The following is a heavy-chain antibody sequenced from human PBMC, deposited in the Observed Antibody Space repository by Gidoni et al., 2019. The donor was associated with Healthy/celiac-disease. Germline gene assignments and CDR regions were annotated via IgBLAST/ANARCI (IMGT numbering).Heavy chain of an antibody. CDR2: IYYSGST. Sequence: QLQLQESGPGLVKPSETLSLTCTVSGGPISSSSYYWGWIRQPPGKGLEWIGGIYYSGSTSSNPSLKSRVIISVDTSKNQFSLKLSSGTAADTAVYYCARLWFGEPHVSNFDYWGQGTLVTVSS. D-gene: IGHD3-10*01. CDR1: GGPISSSSYY. V-gene: IGHV4-39*01. J-gene: IGHJ4*02. CDR3: ARLWFGEPHVSNFDY.